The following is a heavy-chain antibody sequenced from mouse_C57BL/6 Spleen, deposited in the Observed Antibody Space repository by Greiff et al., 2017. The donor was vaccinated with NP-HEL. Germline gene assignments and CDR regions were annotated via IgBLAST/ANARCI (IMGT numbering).Heavy chain of an antibody. CDR2: IDPENGDT. CDR1: VFNIKDDY. J-gene: IGHJ3*01. D-gene: IGHD2-1*01. CDR3: TYGNYFAY. Sequence: VQLQQSGAELVRPGASVKLSCTASVFNIKDDYMHWVKQRPEQGLEWIGWIDPENGDTEYASKFQGKATITADTSSNTAYLQLSSLTSEDTAVYYCTYGNYFAYWGQGTLVTVSA. V-gene: IGHV14-4*01.